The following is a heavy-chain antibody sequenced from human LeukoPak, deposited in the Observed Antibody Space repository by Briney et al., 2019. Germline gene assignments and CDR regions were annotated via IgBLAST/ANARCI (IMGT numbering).Heavy chain of an antibody. CDR1: GFTFSSYA. Sequence: PGGSLRLSCAASGFTFSSYAMHWVRQAPGKGLEWVAVISYDGSNKYYADSVKGRFTISRDNSKNTLYLQMNGLRAEDTAVYYCARADRGYSYGPFPWGQGTLVTVSS. J-gene: IGHJ5*02. CDR2: ISYDGSNK. D-gene: IGHD5-18*01. V-gene: IGHV3-30-3*01. CDR3: ARADRGYSYGPFP.